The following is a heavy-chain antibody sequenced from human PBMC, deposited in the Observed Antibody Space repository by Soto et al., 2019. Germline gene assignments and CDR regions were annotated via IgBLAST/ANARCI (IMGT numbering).Heavy chain of an antibody. J-gene: IGHJ4*02. D-gene: IGHD3-10*01. CDR1: GGSCSDNY. CDR2: NSPSGTT. Sequence: PSETLSVTGAVYGGSCSDNYSTWFRQPPGKGLEWIGENSPSGTTKYIPSLKSRGTISVDTSRKQFFLKVTSVSAADTAVYYCATSVWFGTQPEIWGPGTLVTVSS. V-gene: IGHV4-34*01. CDR3: ATSVWFGTQPEI.